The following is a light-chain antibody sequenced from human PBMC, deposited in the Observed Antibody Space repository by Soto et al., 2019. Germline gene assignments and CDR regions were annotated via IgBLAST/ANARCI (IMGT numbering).Light chain of an antibody. CDR3: CSYAGSYTYV. CDR2: DVS. CDR1: SXGVGGYNY. Sequence: QSALTQPPSVSGSPGQSVTISCTGTSXGVGGYNYVSWYQQHPGKAPKLMIYDVSKRPSGVPDRFSGSKSGNTASLTISGLQAEDEADYYCCSYAGSYTYVFGTGTKVNVL. V-gene: IGLV2-11*01. J-gene: IGLJ1*01.